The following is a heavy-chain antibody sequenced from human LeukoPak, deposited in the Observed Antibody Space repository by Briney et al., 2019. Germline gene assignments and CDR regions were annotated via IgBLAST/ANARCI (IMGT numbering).Heavy chain of an antibody. CDR2: IYYSGST. CDR1: GGSISSYY. J-gene: IGHJ5*02. V-gene: IGHV4-59*01. D-gene: IGHD3-22*01. CDR3: ATSYYGSSPNSFDP. Sequence: SETLSLTCTVSGGSISSYYWSWMRQPPGKGLEWIGYIYYSGSTNYNPSLKSRVTISLDTSKNQFSLKLTSVTDADTAVYYCATSYYGSSPNSFDPWGQGTLVTVSS.